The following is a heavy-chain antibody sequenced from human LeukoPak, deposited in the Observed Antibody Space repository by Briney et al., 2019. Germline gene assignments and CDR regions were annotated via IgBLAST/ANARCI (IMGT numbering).Heavy chain of an antibody. D-gene: IGHD4-23*01. CDR3: ARIYDGNYNDAFDM. CDR2: IRQHGSEK. V-gene: IGHV3-7*01. J-gene: IGHJ3*02. Sequence: GGSLRLSCAASGFTFSSFWMTWVRQAPGKGLEWVANIRQHGSEKYYVDSVKGRFTISRDNAKNSLYLQMNSLRAEDTAVYYCARIYDGNYNDAFDMWGQGTMVTVSS. CDR1: GFTFSSFW.